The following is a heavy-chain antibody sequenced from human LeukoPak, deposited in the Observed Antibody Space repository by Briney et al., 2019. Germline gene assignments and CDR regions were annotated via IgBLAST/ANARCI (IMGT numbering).Heavy chain of an antibody. CDR3: ARVSGFGDPFDY. CDR1: GGSISSSNW. Sequence: PSETLSLTCAVSGGSISSSNWWSWIRQPPGKGLEWIGEIYHSGSTNYSPSLKSRVTISVDKSKTQFSLKLSSVTAADTAVYYCARVSGFGDPFDYWGQGTPVTVSS. J-gene: IGHJ4*02. D-gene: IGHD3-10*01. V-gene: IGHV4-4*02. CDR2: IYHSGST.